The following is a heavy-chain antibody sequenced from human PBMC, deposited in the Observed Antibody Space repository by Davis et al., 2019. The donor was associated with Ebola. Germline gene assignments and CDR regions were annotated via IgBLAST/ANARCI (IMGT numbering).Heavy chain of an antibody. J-gene: IGHJ4*02. Sequence: AASVKVSCKASGGTFRNLAIIWVRQAPGQGLEWLGRLIPSLDKTNYSQKFHGRVTLTADKSTSTAYMELSSLRSEDTAVYYCAREAGGYCSGGSCHSFDYWGQGTLVTVSS. CDR2: LIPSLDKT. V-gene: IGHV1-69*04. CDR1: GGTFRNLA. CDR3: AREAGGYCSGGSCHSFDY. D-gene: IGHD2-15*01.